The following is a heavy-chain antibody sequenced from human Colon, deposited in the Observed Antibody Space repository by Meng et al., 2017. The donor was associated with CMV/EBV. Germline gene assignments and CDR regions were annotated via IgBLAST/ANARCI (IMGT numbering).Heavy chain of an antibody. D-gene: IGHD3-16*01. CDR2: IKQDGSET. J-gene: IGHJ4*02. CDR1: VFSLSIYN. Sequence: GESLKISCAASVFSLSIYNVKWVRQAPGKGLEWVVNIKQDGSETHYVDSVKGRFTVSRDNAKNSVYLQMNNLRAEDTAVYYCTRLGGSKPFDYWGQGTLVTVSS. CDR3: TRLGGSKPFDY. V-gene: IGHV3-7*01.